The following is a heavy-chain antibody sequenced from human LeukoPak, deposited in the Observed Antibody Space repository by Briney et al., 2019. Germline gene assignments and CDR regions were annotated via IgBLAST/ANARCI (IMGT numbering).Heavy chain of an antibody. J-gene: IGHJ4*02. V-gene: IGHV1-58*01. CDR1: GFTFTSSA. Sequence: SVKVSCKASGFTFTSSAVQWVRQARGQRLERIGWIVVGSGNTNYAQKFQGRVTMTRDTSTSTVYMELSSLRSQDTAVYYCAREVGIRGHFDYWGRGTPVTVSS. D-gene: IGHD1-26*01. CDR2: IVVGSGNT. CDR3: AREVGIRGHFDY.